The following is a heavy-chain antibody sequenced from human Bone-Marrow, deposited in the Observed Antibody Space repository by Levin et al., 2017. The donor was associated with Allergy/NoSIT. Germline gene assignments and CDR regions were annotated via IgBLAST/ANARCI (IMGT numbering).Heavy chain of an antibody. CDR1: GFSFSDFH. CDR2: ISSGAGTI. Sequence: GESLKISCAASGFSFSDFHMSWIRQAPGKGLEWLSYISSGAGTIYYADSVKGRFTISRDNAKNSLYLQMSSLRAEDTAVYYCARYRFYVGWGLDVWGKGTTVTVSS. J-gene: IGHJ6*04. CDR3: ARYRFYVGWGLDV. V-gene: IGHV3-11*01. D-gene: IGHD3-16*01.